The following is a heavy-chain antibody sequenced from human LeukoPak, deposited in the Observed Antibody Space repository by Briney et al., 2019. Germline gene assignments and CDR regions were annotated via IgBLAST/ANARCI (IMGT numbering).Heavy chain of an antibody. J-gene: IGHJ2*01. D-gene: IGHD3-22*01. CDR2: INHSGST. V-gene: IGHV4-31*03. CDR3: ARAARQGFTRIVVPGFYFDL. CDR1: GGSISSGASD. Sequence: PSETLSLTCTVSGGSISSGASDWGWIRQHPKRGLEWDGYINHSGSTYYNPSLGSRVTMSVDTSKNQFSLKLSSVTAADSAVYYCARAARQGFTRIVVPGFYFDLWGRGTLVTVSS.